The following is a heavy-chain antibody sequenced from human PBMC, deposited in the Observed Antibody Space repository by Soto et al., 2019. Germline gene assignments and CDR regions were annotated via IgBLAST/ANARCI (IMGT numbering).Heavy chain of an antibody. CDR1: GFTFTNFA. CDR3: AKGYCSSTSCSFDY. Sequence: EVQLLESGGGLVQPGGSLRLSCAASGFTFTNFAMNWVRQAPGKGLEWVSVISGTGDTTYNAGSVKGRFTISRDNSMNTAFLQMNSLRAEDTALYYCAKGYCSSTSCSFDYWGQGTLVTVSS. V-gene: IGHV3-23*01. CDR2: ISGTGDTT. J-gene: IGHJ4*02. D-gene: IGHD2-2*01.